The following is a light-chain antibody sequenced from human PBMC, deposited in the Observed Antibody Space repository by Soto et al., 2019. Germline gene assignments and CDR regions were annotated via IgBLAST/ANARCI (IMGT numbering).Light chain of an antibody. Sequence: EILLTQSPATLSSSAGDRATLTCRASQSVSSSYLAWHQQKPGQANTLLIYGASSRATGIPERFSGSGSGTDFTLTISRLEPEDFAMYYCQQYGSYPPTFGGGTKVEIK. J-gene: IGKJ4*02. CDR2: GAS. CDR3: QQYGSYPPT. CDR1: QSVSSSY. V-gene: IGKV3-20*01.